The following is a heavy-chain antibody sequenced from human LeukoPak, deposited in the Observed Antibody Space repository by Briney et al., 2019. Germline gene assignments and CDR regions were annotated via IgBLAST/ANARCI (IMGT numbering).Heavy chain of an antibody. CDR2: ITPILGIA. CDR3: VRDPSPSPNMAARGHDY. J-gene: IGHJ4*02. CDR1: GGTFSSYA. V-gene: IGHV1-69*04. D-gene: IGHD6-6*01. Sequence: SVKVSCKASGGTFSSYAISWVRQAPGQGLEWMGRITPILGIANYAQKFQGRVTITADKSSNTAYMELSSLRSEDTAVYYCVRDPSPSPNMAARGHDYWGQGTLVTVSS.